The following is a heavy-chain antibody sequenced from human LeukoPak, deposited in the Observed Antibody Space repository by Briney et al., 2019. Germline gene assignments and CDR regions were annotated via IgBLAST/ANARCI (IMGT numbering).Heavy chain of an antibody. J-gene: IGHJ4*02. CDR1: GFTFSNAW. Sequence: GGSLRLSCAASGFTFSNAWMSWVRQAPGKGLECVGRIKSKTDGGTTDYAAPVKGRFTISRDDSKNTLYLQMNSLKTEDTAVYYCTTGVRYYDSSGYYSVFDYWGQGTLVTVSS. CDR2: IKSKTDGGTT. D-gene: IGHD3-22*01. CDR3: TTGVRYYDSSGYYSVFDY. V-gene: IGHV3-15*01.